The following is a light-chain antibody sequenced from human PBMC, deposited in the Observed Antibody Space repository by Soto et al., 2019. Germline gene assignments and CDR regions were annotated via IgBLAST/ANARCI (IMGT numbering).Light chain of an antibody. V-gene: IGKV1-39*01. CDR3: QQSSSTPSIT. J-gene: IGKJ5*01. CDR2: AAS. Sequence: DIQMTQSPSSLSASVRDRVNITCRASQSISGYLNWYQQKPWKAHKLMIYAASSLQSGVPSRFSGSVSGTDFTLTIRRMQTEDFATYYCQQSSSTPSITVCPVTRLEIK. CDR1: QSISGY.